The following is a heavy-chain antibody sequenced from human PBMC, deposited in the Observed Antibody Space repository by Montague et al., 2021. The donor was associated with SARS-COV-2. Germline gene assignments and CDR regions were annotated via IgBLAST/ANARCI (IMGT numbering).Heavy chain of an antibody. V-gene: IGHV4-34*01. D-gene: IGHD3-22*01. CDR3: ARGREGVNMVLVALGFYYYMDV. J-gene: IGHJ6*03. Sequence: SETLSLTCAVSGGSFSGFYWSWVRQSPGEGLEWIGEINQSGSINYNPSLKSRVTILVDTSKNQFSLKLTSVTAADTAVYYCARGREGVNMVLVALGFYYYMDVWGKGTTVTVSS. CDR2: INQSGSI. CDR1: GGSFSGFY.